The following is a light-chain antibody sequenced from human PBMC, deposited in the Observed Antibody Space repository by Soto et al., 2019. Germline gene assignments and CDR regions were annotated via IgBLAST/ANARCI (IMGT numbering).Light chain of an antibody. J-gene: IGKJ1*01. Sequence: EIVLTQSPGTLSLSPGERATLSCRASQSVSSNCLAWCQQKPGQAPRLLIYGASSRATGIPDRFSGSGSGTDFTLTISRLEPEDFAVYYCQQYGNSPWTFGQGTKVEIK. CDR1: QSVSSNC. CDR3: QQYGNSPWT. V-gene: IGKV3-20*01. CDR2: GAS.